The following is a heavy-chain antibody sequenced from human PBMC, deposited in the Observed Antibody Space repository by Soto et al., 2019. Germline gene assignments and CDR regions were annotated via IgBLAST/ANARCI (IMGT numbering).Heavy chain of an antibody. D-gene: IGHD5-18*01. V-gene: IGHV3-30-3*01. CDR3: ARDPRGYSYGYYDY. CDR2: ISYDGSNK. J-gene: IGHJ4*02. Sequence: SLRLSCAASGFTFSSYAMHWVRQAPGKGLEWVAVISYDGSNKYYADSVKGRFTISRDNSKNTLYLQMNSLRAEDTAVYYCARDPRGYSYGYYDYWGQGTQVTVSS. CDR1: GFTFSSYA.